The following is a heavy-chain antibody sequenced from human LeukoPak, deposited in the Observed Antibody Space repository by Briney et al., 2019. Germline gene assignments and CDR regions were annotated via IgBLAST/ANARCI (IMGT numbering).Heavy chain of an antibody. D-gene: IGHD6-13*01. J-gene: IGHJ4*02. Sequence: GGSLRLFCAASGFTFSSYWMHWVRQAPGKGLVWVSRINSDGSSTSYADSVKGRFTISRDNAKNTLYLQMNSLRAEDTAVYYCARARRIAAAGPFDYWAREPWSPSPQ. CDR1: GFTFSSYW. CDR3: ARARRIAAAGPFDY. CDR2: INSDGSST. V-gene: IGHV3-74*01.